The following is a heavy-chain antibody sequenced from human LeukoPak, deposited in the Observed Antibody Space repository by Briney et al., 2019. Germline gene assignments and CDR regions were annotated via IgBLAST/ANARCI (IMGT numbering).Heavy chain of an antibody. D-gene: IGHD1-14*01. J-gene: IGHJ4*02. CDR2: IYTSGST. V-gene: IGHV4-4*07. CDR3: ARSEDRPTTFDY. Sequence: SETLSLTCTVCGGSISSYDWSWIRQPAGKGLEWIGRIYTSGSTNYNPSLKSRVTMSVDTSKNQFSLKLSSVTAADTAVYYCARSEDRPTTFDYWCQGTLVTVSS. CDR1: GGSISSYD.